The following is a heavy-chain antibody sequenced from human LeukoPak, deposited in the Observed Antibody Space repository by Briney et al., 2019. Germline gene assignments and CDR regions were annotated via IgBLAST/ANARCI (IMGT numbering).Heavy chain of an antibody. J-gene: IGHJ4*02. CDR2: INHSGST. D-gene: IGHD3-10*01. CDR1: GGSFSGYY. CDR3: ARDEYYYGSGSYYTFDY. V-gene: IGHV4-34*01. Sequence: PSETLSLTCAVYGGSFSGYYWSWIRQPPGKGLEWIGEINHSGSTNYNPPLKSRVTISVDTSKNQFSLRLSAVTAADTAVYYCARDEYYYGSGSYYTFDYWGQGTLVTVSS.